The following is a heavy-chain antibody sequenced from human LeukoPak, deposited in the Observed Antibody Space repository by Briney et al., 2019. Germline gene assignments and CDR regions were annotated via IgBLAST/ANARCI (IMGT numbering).Heavy chain of an antibody. CDR3: ARDPMGHCTDGVCSRFFDY. V-gene: IGHV4-4*07. CDR1: GGSISSYY. J-gene: IGHJ4*02. Sequence: PSETLSLTCTVSGGSISSYYWSWIRQPAGKGLELIGRIYTSGSTNYNPSLKSRVTMSLDTSKNHFSLKLSSVTAADTAVYYCARDPMGHCTDGVCSRFFDYWGQGTLVTVSS. CDR2: IYTSGST. D-gene: IGHD2-8*01.